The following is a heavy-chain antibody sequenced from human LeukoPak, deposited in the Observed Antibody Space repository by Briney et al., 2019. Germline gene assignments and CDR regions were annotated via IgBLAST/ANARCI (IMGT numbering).Heavy chain of an antibody. CDR3: AKVPSDCYACDFDY. V-gene: IGHV3-23*01. J-gene: IGHJ4*02. D-gene: IGHD2-2*01. CDR1: GFTFSTYA. CDR2: LGGTNGYT. Sequence: GGSLRLSCAASGFTFSTYAMSWVRQAPGKGLEWVSSLGGTNGYTYYADSVKGRFTVSRDNSKNTLYLQMNSLRAEDTALYYCAKVPSDCYACDFDYWGQGTLVTVSS.